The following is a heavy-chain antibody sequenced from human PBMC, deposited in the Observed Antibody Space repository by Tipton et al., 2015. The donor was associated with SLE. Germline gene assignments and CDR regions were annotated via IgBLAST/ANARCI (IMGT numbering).Heavy chain of an antibody. V-gene: IGHV4-61*02. CDR3: ARDHVRRQPSRFGFDS. CDR2: IYTSGST. CDR1: GGSISSGSYY. D-gene: IGHD3-16*01. Sequence: LRLSCTVSGGSISSGSYYWSWIRQPAGKGLEWIGRIYTSGSTNYNPSLKSRVTISVDTSKNQVSLQLTSVTPEDTAIYYCARDHVRRQPSRFGFDSWGQGTLVTVSS. J-gene: IGHJ4*02.